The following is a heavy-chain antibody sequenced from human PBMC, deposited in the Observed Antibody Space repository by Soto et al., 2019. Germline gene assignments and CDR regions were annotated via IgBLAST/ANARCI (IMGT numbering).Heavy chain of an antibody. CDR3: GREVAERQWLVGYYYYYMDV. D-gene: IGHD6-19*01. CDR1: GGSISSYY. CDR2: IYYSGST. Sequence: SETLSLTCTVSGGSISSYYWSWIRQPPGKGLEWIGYIYYSGSTNYNPSLKSRVTISVDTSKNQFSLKLSSVTAADTAVYYCGREVAERQWLVGYYYYYMDVGGKGTTVTVSS. V-gene: IGHV4-59*01. J-gene: IGHJ6*03.